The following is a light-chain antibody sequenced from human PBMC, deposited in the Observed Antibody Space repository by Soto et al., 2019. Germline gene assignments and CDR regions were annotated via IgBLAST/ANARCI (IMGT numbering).Light chain of an antibody. J-gene: IGLJ2*01. CDR1: SGHSSYA. CDR3: QTWVTGTYVV. Sequence: QAVVTQSPSASASLGASVKLTCTLSSGHSSYAIAWHQQQPEKGPRYLMKLNSDGSHSKGDGIPDRFSGSSSGAERYLTISRLQSEDEADYYCQTWVTGTYVVFGGGTKLTVL. V-gene: IGLV4-69*01. CDR2: LNSDGSH.